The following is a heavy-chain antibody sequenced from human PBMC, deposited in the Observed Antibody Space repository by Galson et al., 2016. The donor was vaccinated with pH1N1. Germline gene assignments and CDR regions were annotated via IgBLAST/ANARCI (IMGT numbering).Heavy chain of an antibody. J-gene: IGHJ5*02. Sequence: SLRLSCAASGFTFNSHAMSWVRQAPGKGLQWVSGIGKNAGTYYIDSVRGRFTISRDNSRNTLYLQMNSLRVEDTARYYCVKPDSEHSGDHWGQGTLVTVSS. CDR3: VKPDSEHSGDH. CDR2: IGKNAGT. D-gene: IGHD6-19*01. CDR1: GFTFNSHA. V-gene: IGHV3-23*01.